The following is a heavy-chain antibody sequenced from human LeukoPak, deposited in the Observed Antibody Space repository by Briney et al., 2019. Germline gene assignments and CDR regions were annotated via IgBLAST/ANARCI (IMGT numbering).Heavy chain of an antibody. CDR3: ARGGGEVVVVPAAPTVYMDV. V-gene: IGHV1-18*01. J-gene: IGHJ6*03. CDR1: GYTFTSYG. D-gene: IGHD2-2*01. Sequence: GASVKVSCKASGYTFTSYGISWVRQAPGQGLEWMGWISAYNGNTNYAQKLQGRVTMTTDTSTSTAYMELRSLRSDDTAVYYCARGGGEVVVVPAAPTVYMDVWGKGTTVTVSS. CDR2: ISAYNGNT.